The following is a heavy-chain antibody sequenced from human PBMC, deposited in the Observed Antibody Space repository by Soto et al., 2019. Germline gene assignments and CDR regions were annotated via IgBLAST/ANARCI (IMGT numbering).Heavy chain of an antibody. CDR1: GDSITSGDYY. CDR2: IYYSGNT. V-gene: IGHV4-30-4*01. CDR3: ASFVGLLWGGVSPAESWGSYYFDN. Sequence: VQLQESGPGLVKPSQTLSLTCTVSGDSITSGDYYWSWIRQPPGKGLEWIGYIYYSGNTNYNPSLTSRVIMSVDTSKNPFSLKLTSVTAADTAVYYCASFVGLLWGGVSPAESWGSYYFDNWGQGTLVTVSS. D-gene: IGHD2-8*01. J-gene: IGHJ4*02.